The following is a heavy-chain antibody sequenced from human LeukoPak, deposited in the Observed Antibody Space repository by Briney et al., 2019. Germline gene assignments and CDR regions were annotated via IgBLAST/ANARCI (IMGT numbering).Heavy chain of an antibody. V-gene: IGHV4-34*01. CDR2: INHSGST. CDR3: ARAAYRYFDWLLDY. J-gene: IGHJ4*02. D-gene: IGHD3-9*01. CDR1: GGSFSGYY. Sequence: NSSETLSLTCAVYGGSFSGYYWSWIRQPPGKGLEWIGEINHSGSTNYNPSLKSRVIISVDTSKNQFSLKLSSVTAADTAVYYCARAAYRYFDWLLDYWGQGTLVTVSS.